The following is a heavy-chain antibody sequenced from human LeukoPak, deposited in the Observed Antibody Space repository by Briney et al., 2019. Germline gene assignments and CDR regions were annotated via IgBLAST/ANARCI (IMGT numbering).Heavy chain of an antibody. D-gene: IGHD6-13*01. CDR2: IWPGDSET. Sequence: GESLKISCKGSGFQFTSYWIGWVRQTPGKGLEWMGFIWPGDSETTYNPPFQGQVTVSADTSSSTAYLQWSSLKASDTAMYYCARHGYSSYWFDPWGQGTLVTVSS. CDR3: ARHGYSSYWFDP. J-gene: IGHJ5*02. V-gene: IGHV5-51*01. CDR1: GFQFTSYW.